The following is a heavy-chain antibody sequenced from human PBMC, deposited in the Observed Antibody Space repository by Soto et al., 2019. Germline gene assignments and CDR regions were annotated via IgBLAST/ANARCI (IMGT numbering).Heavy chain of an antibody. D-gene: IGHD3-10*01. Sequence: EVQLVESGGGLVQPGGSLRLSCAVSGFTFSSFWMHWVRQAPGEGLVWVSRINTDGSSTSYADSVKGRFTISRDNAKNTLYLQLNSLRAEDTAMYYCAKRGVVTFGLSYWCQGTPGTVSS. J-gene: IGHJ4*02. CDR1: GFTFSSFW. CDR3: AKRGVVTFGLSY. V-gene: IGHV3-74*01. CDR2: INTDGSST.